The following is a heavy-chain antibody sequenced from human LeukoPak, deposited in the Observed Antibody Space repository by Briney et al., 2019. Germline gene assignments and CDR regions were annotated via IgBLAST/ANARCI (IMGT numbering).Heavy chain of an antibody. J-gene: IGHJ6*02. CDR1: GFTFSSYW. D-gene: IGHD3-9*01. Sequence: PGGSLRLSCAASGFTFSSYWMHWVRQAPGKGLVWVSRINSDGSSTSYADSVEGRFTISRDNAKNTLYLQMNSLRAEDTAVYYCARGRYDILTYYYYYGMDAWGQGTTVTVSS. CDR2: INSDGSST. V-gene: IGHV3-74*01. CDR3: ARGRYDILTYYYYYGMDA.